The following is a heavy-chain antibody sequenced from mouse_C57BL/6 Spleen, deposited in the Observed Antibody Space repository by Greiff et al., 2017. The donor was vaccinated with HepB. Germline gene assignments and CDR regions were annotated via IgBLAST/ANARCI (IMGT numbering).Heavy chain of an antibody. CDR2: IHPNSGST. CDR1: GYTFTSYW. J-gene: IGHJ4*01. V-gene: IGHV1-64*01. Sequence: QVQLQQPGAELVKPGASVKLSCKASGYTFTSYWMHWVKQRPGQGLEWIGMIHPNSGSTNYNEKFKSKATLTVDKSSSTAYMQLSSLTSEDSAVYYCARVAVYYGNSHAMDYWGQGTSVTVSS. CDR3: ARVAVYYGNSHAMDY. D-gene: IGHD2-1*01.